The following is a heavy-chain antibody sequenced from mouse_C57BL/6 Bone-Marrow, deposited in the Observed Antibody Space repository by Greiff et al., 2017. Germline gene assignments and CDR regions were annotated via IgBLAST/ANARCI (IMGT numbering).Heavy chain of an antibody. Sequence: EVKLMESGGDLVKPGGSLKLSCAASGFTFSSSGMSWVRQTPDKRLEWVATISSGGSYTYYPDSVKGRFTISRDNAKNTLYLQMSSLKAEDTAMYYCARLTLDYWGQGTTLTVSS. J-gene: IGHJ2*01. CDR1: GFTFSSSG. V-gene: IGHV5-6*01. D-gene: IGHD4-1*01. CDR3: ARLTLDY. CDR2: ISSGGSYT.